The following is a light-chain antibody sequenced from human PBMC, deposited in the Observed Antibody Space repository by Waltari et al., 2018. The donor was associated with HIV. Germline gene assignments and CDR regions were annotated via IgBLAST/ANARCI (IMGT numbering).Light chain of an antibody. Sequence: DIQMTQSPSTLSAFVGDRVTITCRASESITGWLAWYQQKPGKAPKLLIYKTSSLESAVPLRFSGSASGTEFTLTISSLQPDDFATYYCQQYKSYSPWTFGQGTKVEIK. J-gene: IGKJ1*01. CDR1: ESITGW. CDR2: KTS. CDR3: QQYKSYSPWT. V-gene: IGKV1-5*03.